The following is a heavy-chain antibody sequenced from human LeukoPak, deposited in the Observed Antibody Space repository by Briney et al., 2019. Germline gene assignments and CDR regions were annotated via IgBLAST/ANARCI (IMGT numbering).Heavy chain of an antibody. CDR3: AKAQWLDYFDY. Sequence: PGRSLRLSCAASGFTFDDYAMHWVRQAPGKGLEWVSGISWNSGSIGYADSVKGRFTISRDNAKNSLYLQMNRLRAEDTALYYCAKAQWLDYFDYWGQGTLVTVSS. V-gene: IGHV3-9*01. CDR1: GFTFDDYA. J-gene: IGHJ4*02. CDR2: ISWNSGSI. D-gene: IGHD6-19*01.